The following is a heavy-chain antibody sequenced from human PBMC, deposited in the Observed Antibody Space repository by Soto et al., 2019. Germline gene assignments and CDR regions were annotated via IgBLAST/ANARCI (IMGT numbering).Heavy chain of an antibody. V-gene: IGHV4-30-4*01. Sequence: SETLSLTCTVSGGSIRSGYCCWSWHRPPPGKGLEWIGYIYYSGSTYYNPSLKSRVTISIDTSKNQFSLRLSSVTAADTAVYYCARGPNYYNSARGWFAPWGQGTLVPVS. D-gene: IGHD3-10*01. CDR1: GGSIRSGYCC. J-gene: IGHJ5*02. CDR2: IYYSGST. CDR3: ARGPNYYNSARGWFAP.